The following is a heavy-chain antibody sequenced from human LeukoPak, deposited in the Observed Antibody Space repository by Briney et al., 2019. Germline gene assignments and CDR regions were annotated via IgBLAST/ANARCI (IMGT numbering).Heavy chain of an antibody. CDR1: GFTFSNHG. Sequence: GGSLRLSCAASGFTFSNHGMHWVRQAPGKGLEWVAVVSYDGTVDYYADSVKGRFTISRDNSKNSLSLQMNSLRAEDTGIYFCAREDDYGDSLPDYWGQGTLVTVSS. V-gene: IGHV3-30*03. CDR2: VSYDGTVD. D-gene: IGHD4-17*01. J-gene: IGHJ4*02. CDR3: AREDDYGDSLPDY.